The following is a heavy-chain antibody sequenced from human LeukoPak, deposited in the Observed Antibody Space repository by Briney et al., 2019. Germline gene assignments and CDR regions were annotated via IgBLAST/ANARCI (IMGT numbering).Heavy chain of an antibody. CDR3: ARDRLRVSDAFDI. J-gene: IGHJ3*02. D-gene: IGHD4-17*01. Sequence: SVKVPCKASGGTFSSYAISWVRQAPGQGLEWTGGIIPIFGTANYAQKFQGRVTITADESTSTAYMELSSLRSEDTAVYYCARDRLRVSDAFDIWGQGTMVTVSS. CDR2: IIPIFGTA. V-gene: IGHV1-69*13. CDR1: GGTFSSYA.